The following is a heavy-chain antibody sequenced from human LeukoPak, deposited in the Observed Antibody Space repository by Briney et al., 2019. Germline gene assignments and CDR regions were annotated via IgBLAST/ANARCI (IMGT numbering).Heavy chain of an antibody. J-gene: IGHJ4*02. V-gene: IGHV3-53*01. CDR1: GFTVDSNY. CDR2: IYTGGNT. CDR3: ARDSSGYYRFDY. Sequence: GGSLRLSCAASGFTVDSNYLSWVRQAPGKGLEWVSTIYTGGNTYYAASVKGRFTISRDFSKNTVFLHMNSLRAEDTAVYYCARDSSGYYRFDYWGQGTLVTVSS. D-gene: IGHD3-22*01.